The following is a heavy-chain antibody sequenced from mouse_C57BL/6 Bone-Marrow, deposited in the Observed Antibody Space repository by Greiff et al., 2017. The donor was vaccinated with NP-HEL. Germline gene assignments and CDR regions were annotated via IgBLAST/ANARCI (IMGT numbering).Heavy chain of an antibody. V-gene: IGHV14-4*01. Sequence: VQLQQSGAELVRPGASVTLSCTASGFNIKDDYMHWVKQRPEQGLEWIGWIDPENGDTEYASKFQGKATITADKSSNTAYLQLSSLTSEDTAVYYCTTHGSSDTRGFAYWGQGTLVTVSA. D-gene: IGHD1-1*01. CDR1: GFNIKDDY. CDR3: TTHGSSDTRGFAY. J-gene: IGHJ3*01. CDR2: IDPENGDT.